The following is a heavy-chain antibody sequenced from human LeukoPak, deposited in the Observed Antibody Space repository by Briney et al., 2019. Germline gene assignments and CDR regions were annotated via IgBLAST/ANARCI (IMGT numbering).Heavy chain of an antibody. J-gene: IGHJ4*02. CDR3: ASSGVFYFGSGSYYKGYYFDY. Sequence: SETLSLTCSVSGGSISSSSSYWGWIRQPPGKGLEWITSIYYSGSTYYNPSLKSRVTISVDTSKNHFSLKLSSVTAADTAVYYCASSGVFYFGSGSYYKGYYFDYWGQGTLVTVSS. D-gene: IGHD3-10*01. CDR1: GGSISSSSSY. V-gene: IGHV4-39*02. CDR2: IYYSGST.